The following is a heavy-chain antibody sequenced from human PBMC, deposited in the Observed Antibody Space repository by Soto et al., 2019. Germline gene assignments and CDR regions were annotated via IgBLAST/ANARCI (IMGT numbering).Heavy chain of an antibody. CDR3: ARSPHYYDSSAYYGF. CDR2: ISSSSSTI. V-gene: IGHV3-48*01. J-gene: IGHJ4*02. Sequence: GGSLRLSCAASGFTFSSYGMNWVRQAPGKGLEWVSYISSSSSTIYYADSVKGRFTISRDTAKNSLYLQMNSLRAEDTAVYYCARSPHYYDSSAYYGFWGQGTLVTVSS. CDR1: GFTFSSYG. D-gene: IGHD3-22*01.